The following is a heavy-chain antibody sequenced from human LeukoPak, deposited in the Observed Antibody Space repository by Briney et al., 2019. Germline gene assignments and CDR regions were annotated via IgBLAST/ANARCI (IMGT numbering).Heavy chain of an antibody. D-gene: IGHD3-10*01. CDR2: IKHDGSEK. J-gene: IGHJ4*02. V-gene: IGHV3-7*05. CDR1: GFTLSRYW. Sequence: PGGSLRLSCAASGFTLSRYWMSWVRQAPGKGLEWVANIKHDGSEKNYVDSVKGRFTISRDNAKNSVHLQVNNLRAEDTALYYCARDEAWSSDYWGQGTLVTVSS. CDR3: ARDEAWSSDY.